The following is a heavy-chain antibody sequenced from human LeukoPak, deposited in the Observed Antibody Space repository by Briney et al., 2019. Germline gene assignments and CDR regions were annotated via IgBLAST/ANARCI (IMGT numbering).Heavy chain of an antibody. CDR1: GGSISDYY. CDR2: IHTTGST. V-gene: IGHV4-4*07. D-gene: IGHD6-13*01. CDR3: ARGLGSSWYWFDY. Sequence: SETLSLTCTVSGGSISDYYWTWIRQPAGKGLEWIGRIHTTGSTNYNPSLKSRVTMSVDTSKSQFSLKLSSVTAADTAVYYCARGLGSSWYWFDYWGQGTLVTVSS. J-gene: IGHJ4*02.